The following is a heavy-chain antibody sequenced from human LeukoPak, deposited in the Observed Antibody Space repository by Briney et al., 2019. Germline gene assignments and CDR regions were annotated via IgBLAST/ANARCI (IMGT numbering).Heavy chain of an antibody. CDR1: GFTSSRYE. V-gene: IGHV3-48*03. CDR2: TARSGGDI. CDR3: ARGSGYYSGDY. Sequence: GGSLRLSCVVSGFTSSRYEMHWVRQAPGKGLEWVSYTARSGGDIHYAPSVRGRFTISRDNAKNSLYLQMNSLRAEDTAVYYCARGSGYYSGDYWGQGTLVTVSS. J-gene: IGHJ4*02. D-gene: IGHD3-22*01.